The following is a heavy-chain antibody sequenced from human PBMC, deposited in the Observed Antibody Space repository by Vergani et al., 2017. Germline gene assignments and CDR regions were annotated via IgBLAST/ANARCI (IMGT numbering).Heavy chain of an antibody. CDR3: AKDLRIAAAGKNXFDP. CDR2: IWYDGSNK. V-gene: IGHV3-33*06. J-gene: IGHJ5*02. D-gene: IGHD6-13*01. Sequence: QVQLVESGGGVVQPGRSLRLSCAASGFTFSSYGMHWVRQAPGKGLEWVAVIWYDGSNKYYADSVKGRFTISRDNSKNTLYLQMNSLRAEDTAVYYCAKDLRIAAAGKNXFDPWGQGTLVTVSS. CDR1: GFTFSSYG.